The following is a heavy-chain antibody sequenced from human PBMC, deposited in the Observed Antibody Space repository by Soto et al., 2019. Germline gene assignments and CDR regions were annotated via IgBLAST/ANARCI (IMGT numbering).Heavy chain of an antibody. CDR2: ISSSGSTI. Sequence: GGSLRLSCAASGFTFSDYYMSWIRQAPGKGLEWVSYISSSGSTIYYADSVKGRFTISRDNAKNSLYLQMNSLRAEDTAVYYCARGADFWSGSRYYHYAYDLAVWGHGTTVTVSS. CDR1: GFTFSDYY. D-gene: IGHD3-3*01. CDR3: ARGADFWSGSRYYHYAYDLAV. J-gene: IGHJ6*02. V-gene: IGHV3-11*01.